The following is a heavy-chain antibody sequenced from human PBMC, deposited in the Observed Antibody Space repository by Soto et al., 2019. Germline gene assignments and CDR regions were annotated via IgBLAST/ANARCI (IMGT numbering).Heavy chain of an antibody. D-gene: IGHD3-22*01. J-gene: IGHJ4*02. V-gene: IGHV1-46*01. CDR1: AYTFTSYY. Sequence: SVKVSCKASAYTFTSYYMHWVRQAPGQGLEWMGIINPSGGSTSYAQKFQGRVTMTRDTSTSTVYMELSSLRSEDTAVYYCARSDYYDSSGYPFDYWGQGTLVTASS. CDR2: INPSGGST. CDR3: ARSDYYDSSGYPFDY.